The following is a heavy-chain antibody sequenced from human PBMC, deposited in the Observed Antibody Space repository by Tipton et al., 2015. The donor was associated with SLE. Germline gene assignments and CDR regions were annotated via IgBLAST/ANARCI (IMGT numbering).Heavy chain of an antibody. CDR1: GFTFDDYA. CDR3: AKDPTMVQGVIMGGEFDY. J-gene: IGHJ4*02. Sequence: SLRLSCAASGFTFDDYAMHWVRQAPGKGLEWVSGISWNSGNIDYADSVKGRFTISRDNAKNSLYLQMNSLRAEDTALYYCAKDPTMVQGVIMGGEFDYWGQGTLFTVSS. V-gene: IGHV3-9*01. D-gene: IGHD3-10*01. CDR2: ISWNSGNI.